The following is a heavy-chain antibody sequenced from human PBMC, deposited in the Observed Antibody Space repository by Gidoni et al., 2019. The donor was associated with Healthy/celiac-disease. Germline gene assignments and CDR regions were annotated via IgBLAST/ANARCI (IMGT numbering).Heavy chain of an antibody. D-gene: IGHD2-21*01. J-gene: IGHJ4*02. Sequence: QVQLVESGGGVVQPGRSLRLSCAASGFTFSSYGMHWVRQAPGKGLEWVAVIWYDASNKYYADSVKGRFTISRDNSKNTLYLQMNSLRAEDTAVYYCARDGRPYCGGDCRLDYWGQGTLVTVSS. CDR2: IWYDASNK. V-gene: IGHV3-33*01. CDR1: GFTFSSYG. CDR3: ARDGRPYCGGDCRLDY.